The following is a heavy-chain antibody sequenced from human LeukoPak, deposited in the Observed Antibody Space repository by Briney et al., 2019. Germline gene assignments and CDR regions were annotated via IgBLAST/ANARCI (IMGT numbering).Heavy chain of an antibody. Sequence: GGSLRLSCAASGFIFSSYAMRWVRQARGKGLEWVSAISGSGSSTYYAVSVGGRLTIYRDNSKNTLYLKMNSLRVEDTAVYYCAKVGYCSSTSCYEGRHDAFDIWGQGTMVTVSS. J-gene: IGHJ3*02. CDR2: ISGSGSST. CDR1: GFIFSSYA. V-gene: IGHV3-23*01. CDR3: AKVGYCSSTSCYEGRHDAFDI. D-gene: IGHD2-2*01.